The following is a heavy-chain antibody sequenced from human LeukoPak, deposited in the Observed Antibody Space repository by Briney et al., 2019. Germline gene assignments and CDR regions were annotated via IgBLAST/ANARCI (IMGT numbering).Heavy chain of an antibody. CDR3: ARAGVLLWFGESLDAFDI. Sequence: PSETLSLTCTVSGGSISSYYWSWIRQPPGKGLEWIGYIYYSGSTNYNPSLKSRVTISVDTSKNQFSLKLSSVTAADTAVYYCARAGVLLWFGESLDAFDIWGQGTMVTVSS. D-gene: IGHD3-10*01. J-gene: IGHJ3*02. CDR1: GGSISSYY. V-gene: IGHV4-59*01. CDR2: IYYSGST.